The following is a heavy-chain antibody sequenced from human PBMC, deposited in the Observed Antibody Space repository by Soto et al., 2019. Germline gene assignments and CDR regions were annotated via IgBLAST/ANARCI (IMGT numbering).Heavy chain of an antibody. D-gene: IGHD6-19*01. CDR2: ISGSGGST. J-gene: IGHJ6*02. Sequence: HPGGSLRLSCAASGFTFSSYAMSWVRQAPGKGLEWVSAISGSGGSTYYADSVKGRFTISRDNSKNTLYLQMNSLRAEDTAVYYCAKDGLADYYYYGMDVWGQGTTVTVSS. V-gene: IGHV3-23*01. CDR1: GFTFSSYA. CDR3: AKDGLADYYYYGMDV.